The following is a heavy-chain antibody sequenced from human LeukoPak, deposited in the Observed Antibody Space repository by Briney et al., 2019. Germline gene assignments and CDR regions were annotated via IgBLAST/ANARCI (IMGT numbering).Heavy chain of an antibody. Sequence: GGSLRLSCAASGFTFSSYSMNWVRQAPEKGLEWVSSISSSSSYIYYADSVKGRFTISRDNAKNSLYLQMNSLRAEDTAVYYCARDGGGSYRAIDYWGQGTLVTVSS. CDR2: ISSSSSYI. CDR3: ARDGGGSYRAIDY. V-gene: IGHV3-21*01. CDR1: GFTFSSYS. J-gene: IGHJ4*02. D-gene: IGHD1-26*01.